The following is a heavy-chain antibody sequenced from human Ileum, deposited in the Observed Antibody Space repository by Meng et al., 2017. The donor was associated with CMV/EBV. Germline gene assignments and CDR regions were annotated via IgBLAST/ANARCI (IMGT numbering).Heavy chain of an antibody. J-gene: IGHJ4*02. Sequence: ESLKISCAASGFPLNVYFMSWVRQAPGKGLEWVANIMHDGSEKYYVDSVKGRFTNSRDNAKNSLYLQMNSLRAEDTAIYYCARDDSTGYYYFDSWGQGTLVTVSS. V-gene: IGHV3-7*01. D-gene: IGHD3-22*01. CDR3: ARDDSTGYYYFDS. CDR1: GFPLNVYF. CDR2: IMHDGSEK.